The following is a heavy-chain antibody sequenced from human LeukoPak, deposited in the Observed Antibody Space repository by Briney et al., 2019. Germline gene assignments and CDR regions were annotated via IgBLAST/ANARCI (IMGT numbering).Heavy chain of an antibody. D-gene: IGHD6-6*01. CDR1: GYTFTSYG. V-gene: IGHV1-18*01. CDR2: ISAYNGNT. J-gene: IGHJ4*02. Sequence: ASVKVSCKASGYTFTSYGISWLRQAPGQGLEWMGWISAYNGNTNYAQKLQGRVTMTTDTSTSTAYMELRSLRSDDTAVYYCARGILEYSSSSVGFSSGFDYWGQGTLVTVSS. CDR3: ARGILEYSSSSVGFSSGFDY.